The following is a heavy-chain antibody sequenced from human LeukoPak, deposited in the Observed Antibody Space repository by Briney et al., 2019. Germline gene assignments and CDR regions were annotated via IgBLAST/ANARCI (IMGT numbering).Heavy chain of an antibody. CDR2: IYYSGST. CDR3: ARLRRRGDIYFDY. J-gene: IGHJ4*02. Sequence: SETLSLTCTVSGGSISSYYWSLIRQPPRKGLEWIGYIYYSGSTNYNPSLKSRVTISVDTSKNQFSLKLSSVTAADTAVYYCARLRRRGDIYFDYWGQGTLVTVSS. D-gene: IGHD2-21*02. CDR1: GGSISSYY. V-gene: IGHV4-59*08.